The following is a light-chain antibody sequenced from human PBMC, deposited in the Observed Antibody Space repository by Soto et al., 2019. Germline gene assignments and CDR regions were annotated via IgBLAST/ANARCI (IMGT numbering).Light chain of an antibody. CDR2: GAS. J-gene: IGKJ1*01. CDR3: QQYGSSPMT. V-gene: IGKV3-20*01. CDR1: QSISSSY. Sequence: EIVLTQSPGTLSLSPGERATLSCRASQSISSSYLAWYQQKPGQAPRLLIYGASTRATGIPDRFSGSGSGTDFTLTISRLESEDFADYYCQQYGSSPMTFGQGTKVEIK.